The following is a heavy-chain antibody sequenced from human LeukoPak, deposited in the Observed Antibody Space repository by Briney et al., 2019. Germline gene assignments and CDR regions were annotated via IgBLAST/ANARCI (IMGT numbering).Heavy chain of an antibody. CDR1: GGSISSYY. CDR2: IYYSGST. CDR3: ARIQPDWYFDL. V-gene: IGHV4-59*12. D-gene: IGHD5-18*01. Sequence: SETLSLTCTVSGGSISSYYWSWIRQPPGKGLEWIGYIYYSGSTYYNPSLKSRVTISVDTSKNQFSLKLSSVTAADTAVYYCARIQPDWYFDLWGRGTLVTVSS. J-gene: IGHJ2*01.